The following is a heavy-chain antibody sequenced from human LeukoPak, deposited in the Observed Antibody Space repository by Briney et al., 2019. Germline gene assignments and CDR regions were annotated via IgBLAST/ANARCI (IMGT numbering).Heavy chain of an antibody. D-gene: IGHD6-13*01. J-gene: IGHJ5*02. CDR1: EYTFTSYT. Sequence: ASVKVSCKASEYTFTSYTIHWVRPAPGQRLEWMGWINAGNGYTEYSQKFQGRVTITRDTSASTAYMELSSLRSEDTAVYYCARGAGDSSNWFDPWGQGTLVTVSS. CDR3: ARGAGDSSNWFDP. V-gene: IGHV1-3*01. CDR2: INAGNGYT.